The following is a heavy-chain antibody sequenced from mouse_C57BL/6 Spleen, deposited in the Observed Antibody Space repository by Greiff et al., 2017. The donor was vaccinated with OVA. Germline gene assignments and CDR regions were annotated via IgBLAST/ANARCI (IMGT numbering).Heavy chain of an antibody. D-gene: IGHD2-5*01. CDR3: TRSLYYSKGFAY. J-gene: IGHJ3*01. CDR2: IDPETGGT. CDR1: GYTFTDYE. Sequence: QVQLQQSGAELVRPGASVTLSCKASGYTFTDYEMHWVKQTPVHGLEWIGAIDPETGGTAYNQKFKGKAILTADKSSSTAYMELRSLTSEDSAVYYCTRSLYYSKGFAYWGQGTLVTVSA. V-gene: IGHV1-15*01.